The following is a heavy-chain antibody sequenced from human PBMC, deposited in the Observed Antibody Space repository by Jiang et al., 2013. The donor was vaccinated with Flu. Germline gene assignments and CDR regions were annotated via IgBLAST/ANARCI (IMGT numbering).Heavy chain of an antibody. D-gene: IGHD6-13*01. Sequence: SGAEVKKPGASVKVSCKASGYTFTSYDINWVRQATGQGLEWMGWMNPNSGNTGYAQKFQGRVTMTRNTSISTAYMELSSLRSEDTAVYYCAAHRMGLTAAGFDPWGQGTLVTVSS. CDR1: GYTFTSYD. CDR3: AAHRMGLTAAGFDP. V-gene: IGHV1-8*01. J-gene: IGHJ5*02. CDR2: MNPNSGNT.